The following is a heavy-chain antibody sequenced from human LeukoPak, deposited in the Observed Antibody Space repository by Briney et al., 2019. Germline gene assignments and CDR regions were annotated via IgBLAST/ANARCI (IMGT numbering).Heavy chain of an antibody. J-gene: IGHJ5*02. V-gene: IGHV4-59*12. D-gene: IGHD4-17*01. CDR1: GGSISSYY. CDR3: ARGGTFSIYGDSQYNWFDP. Sequence: SETLSLTCTDSGGSISSYYWSWIRQPPGKGLEWIGYIYYSGSTNYNPSLKSRVTISVDTSKNQFSLKLSSVTAADTAVYYCARGGTFSIYGDSQYNWFDPWGQGTLVTVSS. CDR2: IYYSGST.